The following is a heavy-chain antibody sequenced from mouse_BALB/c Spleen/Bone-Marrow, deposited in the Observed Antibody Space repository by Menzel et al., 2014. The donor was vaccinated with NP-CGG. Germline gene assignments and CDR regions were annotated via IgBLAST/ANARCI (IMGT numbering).Heavy chain of an antibody. V-gene: IGHV3-8*02. D-gene: IGHD2-10*02. CDR2: ISYSGIT. CDR1: GDSITSGY. CDR3: ARLEGGYGNYEGYYYALDY. J-gene: IGHJ4*01. Sequence: VQLKESGPSLVKPSQTLSLTCSVTGDSITSGYWNWIRKFPGNKLEYMGYISYSGITYYNPSLKSRISITRDTSKNQYYLQLNSVTTEDTATYSCARLEGGYGNYEGYYYALDYWGQGTSVTVSS.